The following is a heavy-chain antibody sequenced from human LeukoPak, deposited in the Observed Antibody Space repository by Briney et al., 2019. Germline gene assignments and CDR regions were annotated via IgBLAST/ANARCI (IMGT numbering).Heavy chain of an antibody. CDR3: AKVYRIVVVPAARGGDAFDI. CDR2: IRYDGSNK. CDR1: GFTFSSYG. D-gene: IGHD2-2*01. Sequence: GGSLRLSCAASGFTFSSYGMHWVRQVPGKGLEWVAFIRYDGSNKYYADSVKGRFTISRDNSKNTLYLQMNSLRAEDTAVYYCAKVYRIVVVPAARGGDAFDIWGQGTMVTVSS. J-gene: IGHJ3*02. V-gene: IGHV3-30*02.